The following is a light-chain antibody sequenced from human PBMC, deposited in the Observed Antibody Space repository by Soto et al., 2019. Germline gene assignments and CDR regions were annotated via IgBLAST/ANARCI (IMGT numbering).Light chain of an antibody. CDR1: QSVSSN. J-gene: IGKJ4*01. CDR3: QLHNNWPPLT. CDR2: GAS. Sequence: EIVMTQSPATLSVSPGERATLSCRASQSVSSNLAWYQQKPGQAPRLLIYGASTRATGIPARFSGRGSGTEFTLNISSLQPQDFAVYYCQLHNNWPPLTVGGGTK. V-gene: IGKV3-15*01.